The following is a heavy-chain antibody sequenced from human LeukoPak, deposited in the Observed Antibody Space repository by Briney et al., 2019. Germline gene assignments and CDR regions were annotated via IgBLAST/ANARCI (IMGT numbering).Heavy chain of an antibody. D-gene: IGHD6-13*01. CDR3: ARGIAAAGKGRKKPGPGYNWFDP. V-gene: IGHV4-31*03. CDR1: GGSISSGGYY. Sequence: SETLSLTCTVSGGSISSGGYYWSWIRQHPGKGLEWIGYIYYSGSTYYNPSLKSRVTISVDTSKNQFSLKLSSVTAADTAVYYCARGIAAAGKGRKKPGPGYNWFDPWGQGTLVTVSS. CDR2: IYYSGST. J-gene: IGHJ5*02.